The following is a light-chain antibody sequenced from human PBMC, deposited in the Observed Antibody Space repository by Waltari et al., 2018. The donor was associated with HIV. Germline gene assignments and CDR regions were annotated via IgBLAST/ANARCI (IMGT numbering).Light chain of an antibody. V-gene: IGKV3-15*01. CDR2: EAA. CDR3: QQYDDGPRGIT. CDR1: QSISAN. J-gene: IGKJ2*01. Sequence: DIVMTPSPPTLSVSPWPRATLSSTASQSISANVAWYQQRPGQAPRLLIYEAATRPTGIPARFSGSGSGTEFTLTISSLQSEDFATYFCQQYDDGPRGITFGQGTMLEIK.